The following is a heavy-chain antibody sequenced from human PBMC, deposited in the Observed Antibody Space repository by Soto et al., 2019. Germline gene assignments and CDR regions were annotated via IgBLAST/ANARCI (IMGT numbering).Heavy chain of an antibody. CDR2: IIPILGIA. D-gene: IGHD1-1*01. J-gene: IGHJ1*01. CDR1: GGTFSTYS. Sequence: ASLKVSCKAPGGTFSTYSISWVRQAPGQGLEWMGRIIPILGIANYAQKFQGRVTITADKSTSTAYMELRSLRSDDTAVYYCARDGQTDGAEYFQHWGQGTLVTVSS. V-gene: IGHV1-69*04. CDR3: ARDGQTDGAEYFQH.